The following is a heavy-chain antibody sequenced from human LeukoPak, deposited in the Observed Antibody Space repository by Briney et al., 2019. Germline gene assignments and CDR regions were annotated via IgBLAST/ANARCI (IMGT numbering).Heavy chain of an antibody. V-gene: IGHV1-69*04. D-gene: IGHD2-15*01. J-gene: IGHJ6*02. CDR1: GGTFSSYT. Sequence: SVKVSCKASGGTFSSYTISWVRQAPGQGLEWMGRIIPILGIANYAQKFQDRVTITADKSTSTAYMELSSLRSEDTAVYYCARDGAAGDYYYGMDVWGQGTTVTVSS. CDR2: IIPILGIA. CDR3: ARDGAAGDYYYGMDV.